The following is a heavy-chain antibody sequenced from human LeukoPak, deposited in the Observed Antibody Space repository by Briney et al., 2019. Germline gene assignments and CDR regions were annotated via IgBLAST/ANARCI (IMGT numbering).Heavy chain of an antibody. J-gene: IGHJ4*02. CDR3: AAGTAADY. D-gene: IGHD6-13*01. V-gene: IGHV3-23*01. CDR1: GFTFSTYG. CDR2: IGGSGDST. Sequence: GGSLRLSCAATGFTFSTYGMTWVRQAPGKGLEWVSGIGGSGDSTYYADSVKGRFTISRDNSRNTVYLQMNSLRVEDTAVYYCAAGTAADYWGQGTLVIVSS.